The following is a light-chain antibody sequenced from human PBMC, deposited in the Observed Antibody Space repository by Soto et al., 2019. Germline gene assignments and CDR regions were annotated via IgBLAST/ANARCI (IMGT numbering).Light chain of an antibody. CDR1: ETVKKNS. Sequence: EIVLTQSPGSVSLSPGERATLSCRASETVKKNSLAWYQQKPGQAPRLLIYGASRRATGIPDSFSGSGSETDFILTISRLEPDNSAVDYCERYAISPLTFGGGTKVEI. J-gene: IGKJ4*01. CDR2: GAS. CDR3: ERYAISPLT. V-gene: IGKV3-20*01.